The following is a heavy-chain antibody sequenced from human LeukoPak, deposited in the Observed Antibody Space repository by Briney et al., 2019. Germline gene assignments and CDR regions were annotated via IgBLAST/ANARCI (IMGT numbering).Heavy chain of an antibody. CDR2: IDPTDSYT. D-gene: IGHD3-22*01. J-gene: IGHJ3*02. CDR3: ARLNYDYDSSGYYLPDAFDI. Sequence: GEYLKISCKTSGYTFTSKWIGWVRQMPGKGLEWMGRIDPTDSYTYYSPSFQGHVTISADKSISTAYLQWSSLKASDTAMYYCARLNYDYDSSGYYLPDAFDIWGQGTMVTVSS. CDR1: GYTFTSKW. V-gene: IGHV5-10-1*01.